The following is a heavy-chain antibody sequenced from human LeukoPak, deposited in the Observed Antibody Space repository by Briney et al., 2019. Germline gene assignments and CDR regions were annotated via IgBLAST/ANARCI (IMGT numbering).Heavy chain of an antibody. Sequence: SETLSPTCAVYGGSFSGYYWSWIRQPPGKGLEWIGEINHSGSTNYNPSLKSRVTISVDTSKNQFSLKLSSVTAADTAVYYCAREGGLRYFDWLFDYFDYWGQGTLVTVSS. J-gene: IGHJ4*02. V-gene: IGHV4-34*01. CDR2: INHSGST. D-gene: IGHD3-9*01. CDR3: AREGGLRYFDWLFDYFDY. CDR1: GGSFSGYY.